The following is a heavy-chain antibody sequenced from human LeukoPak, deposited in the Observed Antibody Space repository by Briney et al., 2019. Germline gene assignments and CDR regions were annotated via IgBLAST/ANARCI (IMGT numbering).Heavy chain of an antibody. J-gene: IGHJ6*03. CDR3: AKGKSPYYYYCYMDV. CDR1: GFTFSSYG. CDR2: IWYDGSNK. Sequence: SGGSLRLSCAASGFTFSSYGMHWVRQAPGKGLEWVAVIWYDGSNKYYADSVKGRFTISRDNSKNTLYLQMNSLRAEDTAVYYCAKGKSPYYYYCYMDVWGKGTTVTVSS. V-gene: IGHV3-33*06.